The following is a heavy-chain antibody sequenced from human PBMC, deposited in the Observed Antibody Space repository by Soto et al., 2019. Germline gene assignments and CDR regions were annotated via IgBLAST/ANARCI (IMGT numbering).Heavy chain of an antibody. CDR1: GFSLTTSGVG. D-gene: IGHD6-6*01. J-gene: IGHJ3*01. Sequence: QITLQESGPALVRPTETLMLTCTYSGFSLTTSGVGVGWVRQPPGKALEWLAVIYWDDDKRYAPSLRGRLTTTKDTTKNQVVLGMTHMLPMDTGTYYCARGLEQSGSSWDSGAFDFWGQGTVVAVS. V-gene: IGHV2-5*05. CDR3: ARGLEQSGSSWDSGAFDF. CDR2: IYWDDDK.